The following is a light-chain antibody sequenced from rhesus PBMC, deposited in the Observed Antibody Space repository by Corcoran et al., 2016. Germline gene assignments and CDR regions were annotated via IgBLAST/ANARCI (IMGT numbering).Light chain of an antibody. CDR1: QSVSSR. CDR2: DAS. CDR3: QQGSSWSWT. Sequence: EIVMTQSPATLSLSPGERATLSCRASQSVSSRLAWYQQKPGQAPRLLIDDASSRVTGIPDRFSGSGSGTDFTLTISSLEPEDVAIYFCQQGSSWSWTFGQGTKVEIK. J-gene: IGKJ1*01. V-gene: IGKV3-17*02.